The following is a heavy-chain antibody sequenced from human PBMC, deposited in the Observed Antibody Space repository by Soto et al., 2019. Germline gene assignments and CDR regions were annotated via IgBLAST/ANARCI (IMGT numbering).Heavy chain of an antibody. V-gene: IGHV3-11*05. CDR1: GFTFSDYY. Sequence: QVQLVESGGCLVKPGGSLRLSCAASGFTFSDYYMSWIRQAPGKGLGWVSYISSSSSYTNYADSVKGRFTISRDNAKNSLYLQMNSLRAEDTAVYYCARDPVSWYSSSGYGMDVWGQGTTVTGSS. CDR2: ISSSSSYT. J-gene: IGHJ6*02. D-gene: IGHD6-13*01. CDR3: ARDPVSWYSSSGYGMDV.